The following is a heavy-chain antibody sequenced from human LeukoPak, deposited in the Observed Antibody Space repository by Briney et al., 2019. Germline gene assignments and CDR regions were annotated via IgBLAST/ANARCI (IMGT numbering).Heavy chain of an antibody. J-gene: IGHJ1*01. Sequence: PGGSLRLSCAASGFTFSNHGFHWVRQAPGKGLEWVAVILKDGSNKWYADSVKGRFTISRDNSKNTLYLQMNSLRAEDTAVYYCARDGGSGSPVGLFQHWGQGTLVTVSS. CDR2: ILKDGSNK. D-gene: IGHD1-26*01. V-gene: IGHV3-30*03. CDR1: GFTFSNHG. CDR3: ARDGGSGSPVGLFQH.